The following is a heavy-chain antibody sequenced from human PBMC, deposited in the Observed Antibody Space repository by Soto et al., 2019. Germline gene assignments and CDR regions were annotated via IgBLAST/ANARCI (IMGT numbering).Heavy chain of an antibody. V-gene: IGHV1-69*01. CDR2: IIPIFGTA. J-gene: IGHJ6*02. CDR1: GGTFSSYA. CDR3: ASSTMGMQVWGYYYGMDV. Sequence: QVQLVQSGAEVKKPGSSVKVSCKASGGTFSSYAISWVRQAPGQGLEWMGGIIPIFGTANYAQKFQGRVTITADESTSTAYMELSSLRSEDTAVYYCASSTMGMQVWGYYYGMDVWGQGTTVTVSS. D-gene: IGHD3-16*01.